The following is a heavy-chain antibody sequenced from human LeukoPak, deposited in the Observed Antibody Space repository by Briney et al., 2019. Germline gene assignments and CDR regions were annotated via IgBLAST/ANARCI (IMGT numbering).Heavy chain of an antibody. Sequence: GGSLRLSCAASGFSVSNNYMNWVRQAPGKGLEWVSAISGSGGSTNYADSVKGRFTISRDNSKNTLYLQMNSLRAEDTAVYYCAKDHGELAAAGLNWFDPWGQGTLVTVSS. CDR2: ISGSGGST. J-gene: IGHJ5*02. D-gene: IGHD6-13*01. CDR3: AKDHGELAAAGLNWFDP. CDR1: GFSVSNNY. V-gene: IGHV3-23*01.